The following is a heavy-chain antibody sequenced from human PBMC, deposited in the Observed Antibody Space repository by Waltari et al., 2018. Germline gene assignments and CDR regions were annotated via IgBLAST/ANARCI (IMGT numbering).Heavy chain of an antibody. J-gene: IGHJ4*02. CDR2: ISGNSVSI. D-gene: IGHD2-8*02. CDR1: GFTFYDYA. V-gene: IGHV3-9*01. CDR3: AKSNTGRFDY. Sequence: EVQLVESGGGLVQPGRSLRLSCAASGFTFYDYAMHWVRQAPGKGLEWVSGISGNSVSIGYADSVKGRFTISRDNAKNSLYLQMNSLRAEDTALYYCAKSNTGRFDYWGQGTLVTVSS.